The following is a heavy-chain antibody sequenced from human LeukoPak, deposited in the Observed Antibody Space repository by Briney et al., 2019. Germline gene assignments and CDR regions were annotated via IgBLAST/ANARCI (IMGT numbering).Heavy chain of an antibody. CDR2: INHSGST. D-gene: IGHD1-26*01. J-gene: IGHJ4*02. V-gene: IGHV4-34*01. CDR3: ARVGAEEVGAYRFDY. Sequence: SETLSLTCAVYGGSFSGYYWSWIRQPPGKGLEWIGEINHSGSTNYNPSLKSRVTISVDTSKNQFSLKLSSVTAADTAVYYCARVGAEEVGAYRFDYWGQGTLVTVSS. CDR1: GGSFSGYY.